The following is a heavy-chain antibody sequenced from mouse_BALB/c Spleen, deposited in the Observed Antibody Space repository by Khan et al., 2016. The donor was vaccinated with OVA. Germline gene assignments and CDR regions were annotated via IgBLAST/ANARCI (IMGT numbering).Heavy chain of an antibody. V-gene: IGHV5-6-4*01. J-gene: IGHJ1*01. Sequence: EVELVESGGGLVKPGGSLKLSCAASGFTFSSYTMSWVRQTPEKRLEWVATISSGGTYTYYPDSVKGRFTISRDNAKNTLYLQMSSLKSEDTAMSYCTRDGNYAHWYFDVWGAGTTVTISS. CDR3: TRDGNYAHWYFDV. D-gene: IGHD2-1*01. CDR2: ISSGGTYT. CDR1: GFTFSSYT.